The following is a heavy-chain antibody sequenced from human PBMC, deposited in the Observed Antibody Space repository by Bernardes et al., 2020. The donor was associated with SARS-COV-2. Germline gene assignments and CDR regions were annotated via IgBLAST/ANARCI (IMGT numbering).Heavy chain of an antibody. CDR1: GCTISSYY. D-gene: IGHD5-18*01. Sequence: SETLSLTCTVSGCTISSYYWRWIRQPAGKGLEWIGRIYISGSTNYNPSLKSRVTMSVDTSNKQFSLKLSSVTAADTALYFCASEPSRTCIQLWLAWFDPWGQGTLVTVSS. J-gene: IGHJ5*02. V-gene: IGHV4-4*07. CDR3: ASEPSRTCIQLWLAWFDP. CDR2: IYISGST.